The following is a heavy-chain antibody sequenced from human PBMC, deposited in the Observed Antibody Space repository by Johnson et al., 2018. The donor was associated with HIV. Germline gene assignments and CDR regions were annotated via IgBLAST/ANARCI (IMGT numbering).Heavy chain of an antibody. CDR1: GFTFNTYA. D-gene: IGHD2-15*01. J-gene: IGHJ3*02. CDR2: ISYDGNSK. CDR3: SKDVLSLGYCSGGGCWEDAFDI. V-gene: IGHV3-30*04. Sequence: QVQLVESGGGVVQPGRSLRLSCAASGFTFNTYAMHWVRQAPGTGLEWVAVISYDGNSKFYADSVKGRFTISRDNSKNTLYLQMNSLRAEDTAVYYCSKDVLSLGYCSGGGCWEDAFDIWGQGTKVTVSS.